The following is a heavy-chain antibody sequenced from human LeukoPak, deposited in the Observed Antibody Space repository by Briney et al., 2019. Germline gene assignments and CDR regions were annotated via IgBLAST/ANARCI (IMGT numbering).Heavy chain of an antibody. D-gene: IGHD1-26*01. Sequence: PGKSLRLSCAASGFTFSSYSMNWVRQAPGKGLEWVSSISSSSSYIYYADSVKGRFTISRDNAKNSLYLQMNSLRAEDTAVYYCARSALVGAAFDYWGQGTLVTVSS. CDR1: GFTFSSYS. V-gene: IGHV3-21*01. CDR2: ISSSSSYI. J-gene: IGHJ4*02. CDR3: ARSALVGAAFDY.